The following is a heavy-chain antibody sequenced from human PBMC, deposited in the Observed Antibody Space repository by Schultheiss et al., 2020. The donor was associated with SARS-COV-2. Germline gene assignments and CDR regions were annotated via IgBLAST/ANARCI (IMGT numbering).Heavy chain of an antibody. V-gene: IGHV3-15*01. D-gene: IGHD2-2*01. CDR3: TTVAGYCSSTSCYFSSFSSDDYAFDI. CDR2: IKSKTDGGTT. CDR1: GFTFSSYS. Sequence: GGSLRLSCAASGFTFSSYSMNWVRQAPGKGLEWVGRIKSKTDGGTTDYAAPVKGRFTISRDDSKNTLYLQMNSLKTEDTAVYYCTTVAGYCSSTSCYFSSFSSDDYAFDIWGQGTMVTVSS. J-gene: IGHJ3*02.